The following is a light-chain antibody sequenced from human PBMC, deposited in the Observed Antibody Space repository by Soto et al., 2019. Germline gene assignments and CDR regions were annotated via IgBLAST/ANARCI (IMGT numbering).Light chain of an antibody. Sequence: DIHITQSPSTLSASVGDRVTITCRASQGINSWLAWYQQKPGKAPKVLIYKASSLESGVPSRFGGSGSGAEFTLTISSLQPDDFATYYCQQYESYPWTFGQGTKVDIK. CDR2: KAS. V-gene: IGKV1-5*03. CDR1: QGINSW. CDR3: QQYESYPWT. J-gene: IGKJ1*01.